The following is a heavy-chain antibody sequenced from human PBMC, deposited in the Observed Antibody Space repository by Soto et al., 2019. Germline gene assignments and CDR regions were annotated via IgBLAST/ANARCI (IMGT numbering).Heavy chain of an antibody. D-gene: IGHD3-22*01. CDR2: ISGSGGST. CDR3: AKESGDYYDSRGNDY. CDR1: GFTFSSYA. Sequence: GGSLRLSCAATGFTFSSYAMSWVRQAPGKGLEWVSAISGSGGSTYYADSVKGRFTISRDNSKNTLYLQMNSLRAEDTAVYYCAKESGDYYDSRGNDYWGQGTLVTVSS. V-gene: IGHV3-23*01. J-gene: IGHJ4*02.